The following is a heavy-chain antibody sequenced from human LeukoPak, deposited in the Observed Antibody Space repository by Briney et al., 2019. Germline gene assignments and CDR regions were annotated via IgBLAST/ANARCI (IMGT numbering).Heavy chain of an antibody. Sequence: SETLSLTCAVYGGSFSGYYWSWLRQPPGKGLEGIGEINHSRSTNYNPSLKSRVTISVDTSKNQFSLKLSSVTAADTAVYYCARGDYSGSGTPLDYWGQGTLVTVSS. CDR2: INHSRST. J-gene: IGHJ4*02. D-gene: IGHD3-10*01. CDR1: GGSFSGYY. CDR3: ARGDYSGSGTPLDY. V-gene: IGHV4-34*01.